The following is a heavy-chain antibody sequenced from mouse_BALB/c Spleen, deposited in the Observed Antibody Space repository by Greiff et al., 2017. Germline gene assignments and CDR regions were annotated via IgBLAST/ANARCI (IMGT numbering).Heavy chain of an antibody. V-gene: IGHV5-6*01. CDR2: ISSGGSYT. Sequence: EVKLVESGGDLVKPGGSLKLSCAASGFTFSSYGMSWVRQTPDKRLEWVATISSGGSYTYYPDSVKGRFTISRDNAKNTLYLQMSSLKSEDTAMYYCARSYGNYYAMDYWGQGTSVTVSS. D-gene: IGHD2-10*02. J-gene: IGHJ4*01. CDR3: ARSYGNYYAMDY. CDR1: GFTFSSYG.